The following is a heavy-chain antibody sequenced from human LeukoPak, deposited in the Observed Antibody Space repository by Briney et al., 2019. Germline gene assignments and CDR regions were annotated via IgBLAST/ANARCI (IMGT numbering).Heavy chain of an antibody. CDR2: ISAYNGNA. CDR3: AAEVGGTGFDY. CDR1: GYTFTSYG. J-gene: IGHJ4*02. V-gene: IGHV1-18*01. Sequence: ASVKVSCKASGYTFTSYGISWVRQAPGQGLEWMGWISAYNGNANYAQKLQGRVTMTTDTSTSTTYMELSSLRSEDTAVYYCAAEVGGTGFDYWGQGTLVTVSS. D-gene: IGHD1-26*01.